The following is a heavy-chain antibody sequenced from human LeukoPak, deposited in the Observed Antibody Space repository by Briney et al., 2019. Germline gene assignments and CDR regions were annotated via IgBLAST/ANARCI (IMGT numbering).Heavy chain of an antibody. CDR2: IKRTSDGGTS. Sequence: GGSLRLSCVASGLTLNTAWMTWVRQAPGKGLERVGRIKRTSDGGTSDYSAAVKGRFSISRDDSKNTIYLQMNSLKPEDTALYYCATDPVGYYGSGAGQWGQGTLVTVSS. D-gene: IGHD3-10*01. J-gene: IGHJ4*02. CDR1: GLTLNTAW. CDR3: ATDPVGYYGSGAGQ. V-gene: IGHV3-15*01.